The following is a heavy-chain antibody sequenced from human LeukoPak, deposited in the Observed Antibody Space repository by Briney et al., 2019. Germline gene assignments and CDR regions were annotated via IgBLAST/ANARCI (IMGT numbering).Heavy chain of an antibody. J-gene: IGHJ4*02. CDR3: AREAYSSGWYVWPYYFDY. CDR1: GGSISMSSYF. CDR2: IHYSGST. V-gene: IGHV4-39*02. Sequence: SETLSLTCTVSGGSISMSSYFWGWIRQPPGKGLEWIGSIHYSGSTFYNPSLKSRVTLSVDTSKNQFSLKLSSVTAADTAVYYCAREAYSSGWYVWPYYFDYWGQGTLVTVSS. D-gene: IGHD6-19*01.